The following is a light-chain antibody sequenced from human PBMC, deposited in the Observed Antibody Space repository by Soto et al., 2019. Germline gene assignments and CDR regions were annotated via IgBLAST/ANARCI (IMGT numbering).Light chain of an antibody. CDR2: DAN. J-gene: IGKJ1*01. CDR1: QGISHY. Sequence: DIPMTQSPSSLSASVGDRVTITCRASQGISHYLAWYQQRPGQVPKLLIHDANILQSGVPSRFSGSGSGTDFTLPISSLQPEDVATYYCQQYNSAPRTFGHGTKVDIK. CDR3: QQYNSAPRT. V-gene: IGKV1-27*01.